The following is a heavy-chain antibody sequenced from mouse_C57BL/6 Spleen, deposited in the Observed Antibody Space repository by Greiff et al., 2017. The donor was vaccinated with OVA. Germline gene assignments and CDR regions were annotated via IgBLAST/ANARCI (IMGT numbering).Heavy chain of an antibody. D-gene: IGHD2-4*01. CDR2: ISDGGSYT. Sequence: EVHLVESGGGLVKPGGSLKLSCAASGFTFSSYAMSWVRQTPEKRLEWVATISDGGSYTYYPDNVKGRFTISRYNAKNNLYLQMSHLKSEDTAMYYCARGGGCYDYDKDFDYWGQGTTLTVSS. CDR3: ARGGGCYDYDKDFDY. J-gene: IGHJ2*01. CDR1: GFTFSSYA. V-gene: IGHV5-4*01.